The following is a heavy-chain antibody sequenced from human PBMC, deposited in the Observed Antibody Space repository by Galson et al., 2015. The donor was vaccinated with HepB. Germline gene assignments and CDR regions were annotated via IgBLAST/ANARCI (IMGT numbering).Heavy chain of an antibody. J-gene: IGHJ4*02. CDR1: GYTFTSYG. Sequence: SVKVSCKASGYTFTSYGISWVRQAPGQGLEWMGWISAYNGNTNYAQKLQGRVTMTTDTSTSTAYMELRSLRSDDTAVYYCARDGWIQLWREDSRFDYWGQGTLVTVSS. CDR3: ARDGWIQLWREDSRFDY. CDR2: ISAYNGNT. D-gene: IGHD5-18*01. V-gene: IGHV1-18*04.